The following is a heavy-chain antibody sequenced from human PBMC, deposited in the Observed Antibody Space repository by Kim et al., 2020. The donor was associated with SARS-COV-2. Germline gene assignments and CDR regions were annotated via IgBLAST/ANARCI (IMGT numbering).Heavy chain of an antibody. CDR3: ARGKTWTPRKTTVTRGGAFDI. V-gene: IGHV4-34*01. J-gene: IGHJ3*02. CDR2: INHSGST. Sequence: SETLSLTCAVYGGSFSGYYWSWIRQPPGKGLEWIGEINHSGSTNYNPSLKSRVTISVDTSKNQFSLKLSSVTAADTAVYYCARGKTWTPRKTTVTRGGAFDIWGQGTMVTVSS. D-gene: IGHD4-17*01. CDR1: GGSFSGYY.